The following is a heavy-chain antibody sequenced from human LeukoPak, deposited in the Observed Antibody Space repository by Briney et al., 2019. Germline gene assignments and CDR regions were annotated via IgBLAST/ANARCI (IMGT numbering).Heavy chain of an antibody. V-gene: IGHV3-48*02. CDR3: ARDTRTVVVPAAPRWFDP. CDR1: GFTFSSYS. J-gene: IGHJ5*02. D-gene: IGHD2-2*01. Sequence: GGSLKLSCAASGFTFSSYSMTWVRQAPGKGLEWVSYISSSSSTIYYADSVKGRFTISRDNAKNSLYLQMNSLRDEDTAVYYCARDTRTVVVPAAPRWFDPWGQGTLVTVSS. CDR2: ISSSSSTI.